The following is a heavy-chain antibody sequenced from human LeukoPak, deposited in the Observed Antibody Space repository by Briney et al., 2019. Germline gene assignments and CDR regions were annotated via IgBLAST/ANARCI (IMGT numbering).Heavy chain of an antibody. V-gene: IGHV4-39*02. J-gene: IGHJ4*02. CDR3: AREAKRYYYDSSGSYYFDY. CDR1: GGSISSSSYY. Sequence: SETLSLTCTVSGGSISSSSYYWGWIRQPPGKGLEWIGSIYYSGSTYYNPSLKSRVTISVDTSKNQFSLKLSSVTAADTAVYYCAREAKRYYYDSSGSYYFDYWGQGTLVTVSS. D-gene: IGHD3-22*01. CDR2: IYYSGST.